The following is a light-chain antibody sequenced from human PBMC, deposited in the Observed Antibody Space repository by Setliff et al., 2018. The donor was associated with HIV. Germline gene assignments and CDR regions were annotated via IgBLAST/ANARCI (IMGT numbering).Light chain of an antibody. CDR3: SSYAGSYTSLFV. J-gene: IGLJ1*01. Sequence: QSALTQPRSVSGSPGQSVTIPCTGTSSDVGNYNYVSWYQQHPGKAPKLMIYDVTKRPSGVPDRFSGSKSGNTASLTISGLQAEDVADYYCSSYAGSYTSLFVFGTGTKV. V-gene: IGLV2-11*01. CDR2: DVT. CDR1: SSDVGNYNY.